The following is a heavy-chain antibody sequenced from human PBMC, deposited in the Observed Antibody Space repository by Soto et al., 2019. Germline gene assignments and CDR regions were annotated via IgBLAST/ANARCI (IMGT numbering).Heavy chain of an antibody. Sequence: GGSLRLSCAASGISFNTYAMNWVRQAPGKGLEWVSYISSGSSTIYYAESVKGRFTISRDNAKKSLFLQMNSLRAEDTAVYYCAVDYYYMDVWGKGTTVTVSS. J-gene: IGHJ6*03. CDR1: GISFNTYA. CDR2: ISSGSSTI. CDR3: AVDYYYMDV. V-gene: IGHV3-48*01.